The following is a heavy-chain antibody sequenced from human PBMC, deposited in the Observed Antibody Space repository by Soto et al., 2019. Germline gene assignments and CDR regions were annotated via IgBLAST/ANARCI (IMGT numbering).Heavy chain of an antibody. Sequence: ASVKVSCKASGYTFTSYGISWVRRAPGQGLEWMGWISAYNGNTNYAQKLQGRVTMTTDTSTSTAYMELRSLRSDDTAVYYCARDSSDSGSYWYFDLWGRGTLVTVSS. D-gene: IGHD1-26*01. V-gene: IGHV1-18*01. CDR3: ARDSSDSGSYWYFDL. CDR1: GYTFTSYG. J-gene: IGHJ2*01. CDR2: ISAYNGNT.